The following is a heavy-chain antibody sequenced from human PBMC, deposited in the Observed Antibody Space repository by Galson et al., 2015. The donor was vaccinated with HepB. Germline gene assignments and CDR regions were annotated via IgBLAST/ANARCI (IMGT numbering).Heavy chain of an antibody. CDR2: INPNSGGT. V-gene: IGHV1-2*06. Sequence: SVKVSCKASGYTFTGYYMHWVRQAPGQGLEWMGRINPNSGGTNYAQKFQGRVTMTRDTSISTAYMELSRLRSDDTAVYYCAREGPAASSRYYYYGMDVWGQGTTVTVSS. CDR3: AREGPAASSRYYYYGMDV. J-gene: IGHJ6*02. D-gene: IGHD2-2*01. CDR1: GYTFTGYY.